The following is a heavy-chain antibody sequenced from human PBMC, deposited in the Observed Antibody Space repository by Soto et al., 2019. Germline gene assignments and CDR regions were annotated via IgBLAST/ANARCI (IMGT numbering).Heavy chain of an antibody. V-gene: IGHV4-39*01. Sequence: SETLSLTCSVSGGSIGSSSYYFGWIRQPPGKGLEWIGSLYYTGTTYYNSSLKSRVTISADKSQNQFSLRLSSGNAADPAVYHGRAYWSRTYCYDWFDPCGQGTRGTVSS. CDR3: RAYWSRTYCYDWFDP. J-gene: IGHJ5*02. CDR1: GGSIGSSSYY. CDR2: LYYTGTT. D-gene: IGHD2-2*01.